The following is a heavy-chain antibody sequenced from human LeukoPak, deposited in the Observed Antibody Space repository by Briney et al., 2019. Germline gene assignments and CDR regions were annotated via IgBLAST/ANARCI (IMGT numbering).Heavy chain of an antibody. V-gene: IGHV1-2*02. Sequence: ASVKVSCKASGYTFTGYYMHWMRLAPGQGLGWMGWINPNSGGTNYAQKFQGRVTMTRDTSISTAYMELSRLRSDDTAVYYCARDKVPANYYYGMDVWGQGTTVTVSS. D-gene: IGHD2-2*01. CDR3: ARDKVPANYYYGMDV. CDR2: INPNSGGT. J-gene: IGHJ6*02. CDR1: GYTFTGYY.